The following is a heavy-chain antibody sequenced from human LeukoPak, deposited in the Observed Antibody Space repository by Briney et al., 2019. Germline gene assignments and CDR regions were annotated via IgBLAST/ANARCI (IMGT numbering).Heavy chain of an antibody. CDR3: ARGPVAGPMGYYFDY. Sequence: SETLSLTCTVSGSSISSYHWSWIRLPPGQGMDLTGYIYYSGRTNYNPSLKRRVTISVDTSKNQFSLKLSSVTAADTGVYYCARGPVAGPMGYYFDYWGQGTLVTVSS. D-gene: IGHD6-19*01. J-gene: IGHJ4*02. V-gene: IGHV4-59*13. CDR2: IYYSGRT. CDR1: GSSISSYH.